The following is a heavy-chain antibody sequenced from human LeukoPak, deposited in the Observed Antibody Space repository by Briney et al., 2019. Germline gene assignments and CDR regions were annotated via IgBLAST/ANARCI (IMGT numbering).Heavy chain of an antibody. CDR2: IRYDGNNK. D-gene: IGHD1-14*01. CDR3: VKDNPLDY. V-gene: IGHV3-30*02. J-gene: IGHJ4*02. Sequence: GGSLRLSCAASGFTFSIYNMNWVRQAPGKGLDWVAFIRYDGNNKLYADSVKGRFTISRDNSKNTLYLHINSLRAEDTAVYYCVKDNPLDYWGQGTLVIVSS. CDR1: GFTFSIYN.